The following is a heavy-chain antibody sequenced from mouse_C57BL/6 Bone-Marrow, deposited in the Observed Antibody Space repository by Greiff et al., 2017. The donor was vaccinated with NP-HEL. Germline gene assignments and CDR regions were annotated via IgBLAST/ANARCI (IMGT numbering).Heavy chain of an antibody. CDR3: TRQLRLRTDYFDY. CDR1: GFTFSSYA. V-gene: IGHV5-9-1*02. Sequence: EVKLQESGEGLVKPGGSLKLSCAASGFTFSSYAMSWVRQTPEKRLEWVAYISSGGDYIYYADTVKGRFTISRDNARNTLYLQMSSLKSEDTAMYYCTRQLRLRTDYFDYWGQGTTLTVSS. CDR2: ISSGGDYI. D-gene: IGHD3-2*02. J-gene: IGHJ2*01.